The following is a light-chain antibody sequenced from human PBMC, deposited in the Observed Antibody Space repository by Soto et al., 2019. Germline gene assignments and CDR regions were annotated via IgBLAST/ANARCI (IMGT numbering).Light chain of an antibody. J-gene: IGKJ2*01. V-gene: IGKV3-11*01. CDR2: DTS. CDR1: QSTGRY. CDR3: QHRSGSST. Sequence: EIVLTQSPATLSLSPGERATLSCRASQSTGRYVAWYQHKPGQAPRLLIYDTSNRAAGISDRFSGSGSGTDFTLTISRPETEDFAVYYCQHRSGSSTFGRGTKLEIK.